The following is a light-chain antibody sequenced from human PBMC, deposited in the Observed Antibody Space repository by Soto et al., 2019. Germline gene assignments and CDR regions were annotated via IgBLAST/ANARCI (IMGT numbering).Light chain of an antibody. CDR2: DVS. CDR1: QTISSW. CDR3: QQYNTFWT. J-gene: IGKJ1*01. Sequence: DIQMTPSPSSLSASVGDRVTITFRASQTISSWLAWYQQKPGKAPKLLIYDVSSLESGVPSRFSGSGSGTEFTLTISSLQPDDFATYYCQQYNTFWTFGQGTKVDIK. V-gene: IGKV1-5*01.